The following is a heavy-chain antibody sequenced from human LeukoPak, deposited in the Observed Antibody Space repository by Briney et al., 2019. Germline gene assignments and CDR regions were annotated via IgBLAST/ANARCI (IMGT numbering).Heavy chain of an antibody. CDR1: GGSISRSY. CDR2: IYSSGST. Sequence: SETLSLTCTVSGGSISRSYWSWIRQPPGKGLEWIGYIYSSGSTNYNPSLKSRVTISVDTSKNQFSLKLSSVTAADTAVYYCARIFTDSSAYYSEYWGQGTLVTVSS. CDR3: ARIFTDSSAYYSEY. D-gene: IGHD3-22*01. V-gene: IGHV4-59*01. J-gene: IGHJ4*02.